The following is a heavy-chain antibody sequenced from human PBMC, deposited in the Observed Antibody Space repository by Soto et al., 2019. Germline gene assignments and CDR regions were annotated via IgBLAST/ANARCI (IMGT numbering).Heavy chain of an antibody. CDR3: ARGTPSPLIVRGRRGPWFDP. D-gene: IGHD1-26*01. Sequence: SETLSLTCTGSGGSVSSGSYYWSWIRQPPGKGLEWIGFIYYGGRTNYNPSLTTRVIEEVATSKMQVSLELSSVTAADTAVYFCARGTPSPLIVRGRRGPWFDPWGQGTRVTVSS. V-gene: IGHV4-61*01. CDR2: IYYGGRT. J-gene: IGHJ5*02. CDR1: GGSVSSGSYY.